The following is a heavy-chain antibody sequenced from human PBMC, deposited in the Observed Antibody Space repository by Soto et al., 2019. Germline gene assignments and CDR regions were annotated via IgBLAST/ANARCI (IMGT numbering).Heavy chain of an antibody. J-gene: IGHJ4*02. D-gene: IGHD5-18*01. CDR1: GGSFSGYY. CDR2: INHSGST. Sequence: PSETLSLTCAVNGGSFSGYYWSWIRQSPGKGLEWIGEINHSGSTKYNPSLTSRVTISVDTSKNQFSLKLSPVTAADTAVYYCARSVQLWTPFDYWGQGTLVTVSS. V-gene: IGHV4-34*01. CDR3: ARSVQLWTPFDY.